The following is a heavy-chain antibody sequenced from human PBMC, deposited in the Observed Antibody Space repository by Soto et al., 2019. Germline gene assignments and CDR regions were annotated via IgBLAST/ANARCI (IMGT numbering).Heavy chain of an antibody. J-gene: IGHJ4*02. CDR2: ISSSSSYI. Sequence: PGGSLRLSRAASGFTFSSYSMNWVRQAPGKGLEWVSSISSSSSYIYYADSAKGRFTISRDNAKNSLYLQMNSLRAEDTAVYYCASPILYDYIWGTHRDYWGQGTLVTVSS. CDR3: ASPILYDYIWGTHRDY. D-gene: IGHD3-16*01. CDR1: GFTFSSYS. V-gene: IGHV3-21*01.